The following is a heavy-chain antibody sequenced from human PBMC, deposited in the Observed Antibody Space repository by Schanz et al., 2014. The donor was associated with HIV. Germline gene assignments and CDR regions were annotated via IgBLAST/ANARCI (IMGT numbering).Heavy chain of an antibody. J-gene: IGHJ4*02. CDR2: ISGSGIST. Sequence: VQLVQSGGGVVQPGRSLIISCAASGLTFSSYGMHWVRQAPGKGLEWVSAISGSGISTYYADSVKGRFTISRDNSKNTLYLQMNSLRAGDTAVYYCARNSVAGLREFDQWGQGTLVTVSS. V-gene: IGHV3-23*04. D-gene: IGHD6-19*01. CDR1: GLTFSSYG. CDR3: ARNSVAGLREFDQ.